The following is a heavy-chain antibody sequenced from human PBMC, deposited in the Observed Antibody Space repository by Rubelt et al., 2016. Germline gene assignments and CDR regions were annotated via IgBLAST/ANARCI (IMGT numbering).Heavy chain of an antibody. D-gene: IGHD3-10*01. CDR2: FDPEDGET. Sequence: KVSGYTLTELSMHWVRQAPGKGLEWMGGFDPEDGETIYAQKFQGRVTMTEDTSTDTAYMELSSLRSEDTAVYYCATVVTMVRGAIPWYYGMDVWGQGTTVTVSS. V-gene: IGHV1-24*01. CDR1: GYTLTELS. J-gene: IGHJ6*02. CDR3: ATVVTMVRGAIPWYYGMDV.